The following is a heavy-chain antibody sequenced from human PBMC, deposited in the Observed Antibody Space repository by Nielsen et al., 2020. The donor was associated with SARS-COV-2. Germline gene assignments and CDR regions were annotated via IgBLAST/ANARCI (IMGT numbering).Heavy chain of an antibody. CDR3: ARGDTYYYDSSGYYPYYFDY. CDR1: GFTFSDYY. V-gene: IGHV3-11*06. J-gene: IGHJ4*02. CDR2: ISSSSSYT. D-gene: IGHD3-22*01. Sequence: GESLKISCAASGFTFSDYYMSWIRQAPGTGLEWVSYISSSSSYTNYADSVKGRFTISRDNAKNSLYLQMNSLRAEDTAVYYCARGDTYYYDSSGYYPYYFDYWGQGTLVTVSS.